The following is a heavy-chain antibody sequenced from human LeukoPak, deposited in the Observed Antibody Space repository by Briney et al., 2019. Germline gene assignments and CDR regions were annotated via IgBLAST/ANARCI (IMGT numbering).Heavy chain of an antibody. CDR1: GFTFSSYA. J-gene: IGHJ4*02. D-gene: IGHD6-19*01. CDR3: ARDAPVVRTVAGYFDY. V-gene: IGHV3-30*04. CDR2: ISYDGSNK. Sequence: GGSLRLSCAASGFTFSSYAMHWVRQAPGKGLEWVAVISYDGSNKYYADSVKGRFTISRDNSKNTLYLQMNSLRAEDTAVYYCARDAPVVRTVAGYFDYWGQGTLVTVSS.